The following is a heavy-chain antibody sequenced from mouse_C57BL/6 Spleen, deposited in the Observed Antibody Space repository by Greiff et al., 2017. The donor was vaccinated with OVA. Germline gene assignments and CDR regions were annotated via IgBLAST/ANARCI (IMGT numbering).Heavy chain of an antibody. V-gene: IGHV1-82*01. Sequence: VQLQQSGPELVKPGASVKISWKASGYAFSSSWMNWVKQRPGKGLEWIGRIYPGDGDTNYNGKFKGKATLTADKSSSTAYMQLSSLTSEDSAVYFCARRNWDQYYFDYWGQGTTLTVSS. CDR3: ARRNWDQYYFDY. J-gene: IGHJ2*01. CDR2: IYPGDGDT. D-gene: IGHD4-1*01. CDR1: GYAFSSSW.